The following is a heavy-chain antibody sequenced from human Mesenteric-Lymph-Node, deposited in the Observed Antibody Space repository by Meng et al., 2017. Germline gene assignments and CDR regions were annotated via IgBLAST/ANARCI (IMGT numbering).Heavy chain of an antibody. D-gene: IGHD2-15*01. V-gene: IGHV3-21*01. CDR3: ARGRVVVGAAPSDF. Sequence: EVQLGESGGSLVKPGGSLSLSCATSGFSFSSYSMNWVRQAPGKGLEWVSSISSSSSYADSVKGRFTISRDNAKNTLYLQMNSLRAEDTAVYFCARGRVVVGAAPSDFWGQGTLATFPS. CDR2: ISSSS. J-gene: IGHJ4*02. CDR1: GFSFSSYS.